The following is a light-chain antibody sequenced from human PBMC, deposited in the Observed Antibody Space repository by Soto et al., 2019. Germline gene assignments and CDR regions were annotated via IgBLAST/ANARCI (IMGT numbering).Light chain of an antibody. Sequence: EIVLTQSPGTLSLSPGERATLSCRASQSVRSSYLAWYQQKPGQAPRPLIYGASSRATGIPDRFSGSGSGTDFTLTISRLEPEDVAVYYCQQYGDSPTFGGGTKVGIK. CDR2: GAS. CDR3: QQYGDSPT. CDR1: QSVRSSY. J-gene: IGKJ4*01. V-gene: IGKV3-20*01.